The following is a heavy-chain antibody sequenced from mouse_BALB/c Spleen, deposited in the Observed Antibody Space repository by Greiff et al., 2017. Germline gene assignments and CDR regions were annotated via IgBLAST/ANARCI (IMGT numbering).Heavy chain of an antibody. V-gene: IGHV1S135*01. CDR2: IDPFNGGT. D-gene: IGHD2-3*01. Sequence: VQLQQSGPELMKPGASVKISCKASGYSFTSYYMHWVKQSHGKSLEWIGYIDPFNGGTSYNQKFKGKATLTVDKSSSTAYMHLSSLTSEDSAVYYCARGMGYYYYFDYWGQGTTLTVSS. CDR3: ARGMGYYYYFDY. J-gene: IGHJ2*01. CDR1: GYSFTSYY.